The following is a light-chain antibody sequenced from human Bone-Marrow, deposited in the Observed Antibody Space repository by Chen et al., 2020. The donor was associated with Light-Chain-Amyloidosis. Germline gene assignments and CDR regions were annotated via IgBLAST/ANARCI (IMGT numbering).Light chain of an antibody. V-gene: IGLV3-21*02. CDR1: NIGSTS. CDR3: QVWDRSSDRPM. CDR2: DDG. J-gene: IGLJ3*02. Sequence: SYVLTQPSSVSVAPGQKATIDCGGNNIGSTSVNWYQQTPGQAPLLVVYDDGDRTSGIPERLSGDNSGNTATLTSSRVEAGDEADYYCQVWDRSSDRPMFGGGTKLTVL.